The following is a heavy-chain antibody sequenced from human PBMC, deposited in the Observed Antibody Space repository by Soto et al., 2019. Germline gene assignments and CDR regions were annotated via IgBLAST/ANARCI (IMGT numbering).Heavy chain of an antibody. J-gene: IGHJ6*02. D-gene: IGHD6-13*01. V-gene: IGHV1-46*03. CDR2: INPSGGST. CDR3: ARNLEQQQPKHYYYYGMDV. Sequence: GASVKVSCKAPGSTLTSYYMHWVRQAPGQGLEWMGIINPSGGSTNYAQKFQGRVTMTRDTSTSTVYMELSSLRSEDTAVYYCARNLEQQQPKHYYYYGMDVWGQGPTVTVSS. CDR1: GSTLTSYY.